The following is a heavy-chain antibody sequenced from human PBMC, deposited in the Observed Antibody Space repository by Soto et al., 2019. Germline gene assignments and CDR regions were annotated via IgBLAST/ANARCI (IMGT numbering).Heavy chain of an antibody. CDR1: GLTYSSSA. D-gene: IGHD5-12*01. V-gene: IGHV1-69*01. Sequence: QVQLVQSRAEVRKPGSSVKVSCKASGLTYSSSAISWVRQAPGQGPEWMGGIKPILGTPDYAPKFQGRVTITADESTRTVYMDLGSLRSEDTAMYYCARGGVDVVATSAFDYWGQGTLVTVSS. CDR2: IKPILGTP. J-gene: IGHJ4*02. CDR3: ARGGVDVVATSAFDY.